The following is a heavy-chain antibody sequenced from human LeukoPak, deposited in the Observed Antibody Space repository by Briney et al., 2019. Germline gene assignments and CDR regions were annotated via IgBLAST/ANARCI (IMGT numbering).Heavy chain of an antibody. J-gene: IGHJ4*02. CDR3: AKDLED. CDR2: ISRSSDYI. D-gene: IGHD1-1*01. CDR1: GFIFSDYS. Sequence: GGSLRLSCAASGFIFSDYSLNWVRQAPGKGLEWVSCISRSSDYIYYADSVKGRFTISRDNSKNTLYLQMNSLRAEDTAVYYCAKDLEDWGQGTLVTVSS. V-gene: IGHV3-21*04.